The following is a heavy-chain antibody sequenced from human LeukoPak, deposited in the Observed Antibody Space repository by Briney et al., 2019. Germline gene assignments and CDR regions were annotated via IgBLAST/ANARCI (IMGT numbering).Heavy chain of an antibody. J-gene: IGHJ4*02. CDR2: IRSKANSYAP. Sequence: GGSLRLSCAASGFTFSGSAMHWVRQASGKGLEWVGRIRSKANSYAPAYAASVKGRFTISRDDSKNTAYLQMNSLKTEDTAVYYCTRPMIASNWGQGTLVTVSS. CDR3: TRPMIASN. V-gene: IGHV3-73*01. D-gene: IGHD3-22*01. CDR1: GFTFSGSA.